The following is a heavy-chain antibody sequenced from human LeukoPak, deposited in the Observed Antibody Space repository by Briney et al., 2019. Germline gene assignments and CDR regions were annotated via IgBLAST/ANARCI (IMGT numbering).Heavy chain of an antibody. CDR3: AREIVGAPTPGAY. J-gene: IGHJ4*02. D-gene: IGHD1-26*01. V-gene: IGHV4-4*02. Sequence: SGTLSLTCAVSTDSTTSNWWSWVRQPPGKGLEWIGEVHKSGSTNYYPSLQSRVTISIDKSKNQIALELTSVTAADTAAYYCAREIVGAPTPGAYWGQGILVTVSS. CDR2: VHKSGST. CDR1: TDSTTSNW.